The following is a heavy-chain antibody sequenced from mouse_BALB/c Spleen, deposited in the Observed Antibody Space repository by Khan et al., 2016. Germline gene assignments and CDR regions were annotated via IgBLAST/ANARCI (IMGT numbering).Heavy chain of an antibody. V-gene: IGHV3-2*02. CDR2: ISYSGIT. D-gene: IGHD2-3*01. CDR3: AYGSYYAWFPY. J-gene: IGHJ3*01. CDR1: GYSITSDYA. Sequence: EVQLQESGPGLVKPSQSLSLTCTVTGYSITSDYAWNWIRQFPGNTLEWMGYISYSGITSYNPSLKSRISITRDTSKNQFFLQLISVTTEDTATSGCAYGSYYAWFPYWGQGTLVTVPA.